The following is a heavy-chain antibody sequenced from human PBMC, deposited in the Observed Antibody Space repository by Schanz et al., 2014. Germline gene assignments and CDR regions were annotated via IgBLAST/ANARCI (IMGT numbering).Heavy chain of an antibody. CDR2: INLSGGST. CDR3: TRGGYSYALSAFDI. D-gene: IGHD5-18*01. CDR1: GYTFVSYS. Sequence: QVQLVQSGAEVKKPGASVKVSCKASGYTFVSYSMHWVRQAPGQGLEWMGIINLSGGSTNNAQKFQGRLTMTRDTSTSTVYMELRSLRSDDTALYYCTRGGYSYALSAFDIWGQGTMVTVSS. J-gene: IGHJ3*02. V-gene: IGHV1-46*01.